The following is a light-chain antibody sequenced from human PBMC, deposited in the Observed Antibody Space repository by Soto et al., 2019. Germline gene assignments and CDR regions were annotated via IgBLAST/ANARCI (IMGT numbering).Light chain of an antibody. CDR1: QSVSSK. Sequence: EMVMTKSPATLSVSTGERATLSCRASQSVSSKLAWYQQKPGQAPRLLIYDTSTRATGIPARFSGSGSGTEFTLTISSLQSEDFAVYYCQQYSNWPPIPFGQGTRLEV. J-gene: IGKJ5*01. CDR2: DTS. CDR3: QQYSNWPPIP. V-gene: IGKV3-15*01.